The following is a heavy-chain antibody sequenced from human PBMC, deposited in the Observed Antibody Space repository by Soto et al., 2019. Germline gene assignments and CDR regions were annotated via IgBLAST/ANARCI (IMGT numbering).Heavy chain of an antibody. CDR2: IIPIFGTA. J-gene: IGHJ6*02. CDR3: AREVNVLVPAAMTDYYGMDV. V-gene: IGHV1-69*13. Sequence: SVKVSCKAAGGTFSSYAISWVRQAPGQGLEWMGGIIPIFGTANYAQKFQGRVTITADESTSTAYMELSSLRSEDTAVYYCAREVNVLVPAAMTDYYGMDVWG. D-gene: IGHD2-2*01. CDR1: GGTFSSYA.